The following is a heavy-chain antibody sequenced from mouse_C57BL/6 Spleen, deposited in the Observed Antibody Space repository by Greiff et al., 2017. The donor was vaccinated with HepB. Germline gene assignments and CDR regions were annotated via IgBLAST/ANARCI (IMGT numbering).Heavy chain of an antibody. J-gene: IGHJ2*01. CDR2: IYPGSGST. CDR1: GYTFTSYW. Sequence: VQLQQSGAELVKPGASVKMSCKASGYTFTSYWITWVKQRPGQGLEWIGDIYPGSGSTNYNEKFKSKATLTVDTSSSTAYMQLSSLTSEDSAVYYCARRFITTVVVDYWGQGTTLTVSS. D-gene: IGHD1-1*01. CDR3: ARRFITTVVVDY. V-gene: IGHV1-55*01.